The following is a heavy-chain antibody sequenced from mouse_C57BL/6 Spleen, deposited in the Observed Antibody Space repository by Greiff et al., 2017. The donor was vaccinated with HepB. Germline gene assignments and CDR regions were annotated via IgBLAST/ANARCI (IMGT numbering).Heavy chain of an antibody. J-gene: IGHJ4*01. CDR3: TRFAYDYDGDYYAMDY. CDR1: GYTFTDYE. Sequence: QVQLQQSGAELVRPGASVTLSCKASGYTFTDYEMHWVKQTPVHGLEWIGAIDPETGGTAYNQKFKGKAILTADKSSSTAYMELRSLTSEDSAVYYCTRFAYDYDGDYYAMDYWGQGTSVTVSS. CDR2: IDPETGGT. V-gene: IGHV1-15*01. D-gene: IGHD2-4*01.